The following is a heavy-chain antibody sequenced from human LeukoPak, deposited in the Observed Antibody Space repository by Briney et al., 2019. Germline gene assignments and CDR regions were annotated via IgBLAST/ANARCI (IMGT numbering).Heavy chain of an antibody. Sequence: ASVKVSCKASGYTFTNYGITWVRQAPGQGLEWMGWISGYNGNTNYAQNFQGRVTMTTDTYTSTAYMELRSLRSGDTAVYYCARGGYLYYFDYWGQGTLVTVSS. CDR2: ISGYNGNT. D-gene: IGHD3-22*01. CDR1: GYTFTNYG. V-gene: IGHV1-18*01. CDR3: ARGGYLYYFDY. J-gene: IGHJ4*02.